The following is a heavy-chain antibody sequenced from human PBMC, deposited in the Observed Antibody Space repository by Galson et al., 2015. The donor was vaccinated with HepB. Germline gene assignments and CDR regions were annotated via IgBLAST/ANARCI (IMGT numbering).Heavy chain of an antibody. CDR2: IYSGGST. CDR1: GFTISSNY. CDR3: VHYDSSGYYDFDY. D-gene: IGHD3-22*01. Sequence: SLRLSCAASGFTISSNYMSWVRQAPGKGLEWVSVIYSGGSTYYADSVKGRFTISRDNSKNTLYLQMNSLRAEDTAVYYCVHYDSSGYYDFDYWGQGTLVTVSS. V-gene: IGHV3-66*01. J-gene: IGHJ4*02.